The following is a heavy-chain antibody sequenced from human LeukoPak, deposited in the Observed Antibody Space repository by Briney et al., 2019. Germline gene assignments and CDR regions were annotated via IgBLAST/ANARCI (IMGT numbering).Heavy chain of an antibody. J-gene: IGHJ4*02. D-gene: IGHD2-8*01. CDR3: VQRNGCHFDS. CDR2: ITASGDNT. Sequence: GGSLRLSCEASGFPFTTYAMTWVRQAPGKGLEWVSLITASGDNTYYPDSMKGRFSISRDNSKNTVYLQMSSLRADDTAVYYCVQRNGCHFDSWGQGTLVTVSS. V-gene: IGHV3-23*01. CDR1: GFPFTTYA.